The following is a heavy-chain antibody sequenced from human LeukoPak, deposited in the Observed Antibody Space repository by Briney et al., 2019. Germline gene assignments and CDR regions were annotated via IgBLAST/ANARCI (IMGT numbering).Heavy chain of an antibody. CDR3: ARDRGSIAVAGTFDY. CDR2: INPSGGST. Sequence: ASVKVSCKASGYTFTSYYMHWVRQAPGQGLEWMGIINPSGGSTSYAQKFQGRATMTRDTSTSTVYMELSSLRSEDTAVYYCARDRGSIAVAGTFDYWGQGTLVTVSS. V-gene: IGHV1-46*01. CDR1: GYTFTSYY. J-gene: IGHJ4*02. D-gene: IGHD6-19*01.